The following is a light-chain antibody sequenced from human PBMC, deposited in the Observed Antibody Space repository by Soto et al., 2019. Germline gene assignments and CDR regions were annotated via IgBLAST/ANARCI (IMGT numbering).Light chain of an antibody. CDR2: AAS. V-gene: IGKV1-8*01. CDR3: QQYYSYPPGFT. Sequence: AIRMTQSPSSLSASTGDRVPITCRASQGISSYLAWYQQKPGKAPKLLIYAASTLQSGVPSRFSGSGSGTDFTLTISCLQSEDFATYYCQQYYSYPPGFTFGPGTKVAI. CDR1: QGISSY. J-gene: IGKJ3*01.